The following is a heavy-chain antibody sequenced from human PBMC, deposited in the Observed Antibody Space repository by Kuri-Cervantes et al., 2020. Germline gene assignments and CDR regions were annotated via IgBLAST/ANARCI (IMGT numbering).Heavy chain of an antibody. D-gene: IGHD2-15*01. CDR1: GGSISSYY. CDR2: IYYSGST. CDR3: ARAPWVAATRYYYMDV. J-gene: IGHJ6*03. Sequence: SETLSLTCTVSGGSISSYYWSWIRQPPGKGLEWIGYIYYSGSTNYNPSLKSRVTLSVDTSKNQVSLKLSSVTAADTAVYYCARAPWVAATRYYYMDVWGKGTTVTVSS. V-gene: IGHV4-59*01.